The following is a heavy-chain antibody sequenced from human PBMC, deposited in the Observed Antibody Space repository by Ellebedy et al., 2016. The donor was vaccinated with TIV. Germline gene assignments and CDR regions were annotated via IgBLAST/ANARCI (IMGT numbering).Heavy chain of an antibody. CDR1: GGSMNRDF. CDR3: ASGFSYGLLDY. J-gene: IGHJ4*02. D-gene: IGHD5-18*01. V-gene: IGHV4-59*01. Sequence: ASLRLSCAVSGGSMNRDFWSWIRQPPGKGLEWIGNIYYSGSTNFNPSLKSRVTISVDTSKNQFSLKLSSLTAADTAVFYCASGFSYGLLDYWGQGTLVAVSP. CDR2: IYYSGST.